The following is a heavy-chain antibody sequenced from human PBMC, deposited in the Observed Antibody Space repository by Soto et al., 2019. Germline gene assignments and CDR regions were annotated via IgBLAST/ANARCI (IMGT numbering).Heavy chain of an antibody. CDR3: VRTWHGFDI. J-gene: IGHJ3*02. CDR2: INGDGSYT. CDR1: GFTFSTYW. V-gene: IGHV3-74*01. Sequence: VQLVESGGGLVQPGGSLRLSCAASGFTFSTYWMHWVRQAPEKGLLWVSHINGDGSYTDFADSVKGRFTISRDNAKKTVYLQMQSLRVEDTAVYFCVRTWHGFDIWGPGTMVTVSS.